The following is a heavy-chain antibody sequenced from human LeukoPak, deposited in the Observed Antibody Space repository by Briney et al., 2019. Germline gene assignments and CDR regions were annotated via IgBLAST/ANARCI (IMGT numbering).Heavy chain of an antibody. CDR3: VTLLSNAAFDY. CDR2: TNPNSGDT. D-gene: IGHD6-25*01. Sequence: ASVKVSCKASGYTFTGYFMHWVRQAPGQGLEWMGWTNPNSGDTKYAQNFQGRVTMTRGTSITTAYMELTRLRSDDTAVYYCVTLLSNAAFDYWGQGTLVAVSS. J-gene: IGHJ4*02. CDR1: GYTFTGYF. V-gene: IGHV1-2*02.